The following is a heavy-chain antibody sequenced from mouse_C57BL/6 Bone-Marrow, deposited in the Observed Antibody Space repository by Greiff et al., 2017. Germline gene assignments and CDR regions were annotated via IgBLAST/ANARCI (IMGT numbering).Heavy chain of an antibody. Sequence: QVQLQQPGAELVMPGASVKLSCKASGYTFTSYWMHWVKQRPGHGLEWIGEIDPSDSYTNYNQKFKGKSTLTVDKSSSTAYMQLSSLTSEDSAVYYCARGGRVRPPFDYWGQGTTLTVSS. D-gene: IGHD2-14*01. CDR3: ARGGRVRPPFDY. CDR1: GYTFTSYW. V-gene: IGHV1-69*01. CDR2: IDPSDSYT. J-gene: IGHJ2*01.